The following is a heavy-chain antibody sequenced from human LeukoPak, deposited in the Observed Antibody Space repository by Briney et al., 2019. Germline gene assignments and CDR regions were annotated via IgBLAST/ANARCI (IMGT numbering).Heavy chain of an antibody. CDR2: ISYSGDT. CDR1: GDSSSTYY. CDR3: ARHGSSGSDYYYYAMDV. J-gene: IGHJ6*02. V-gene: IGHV4-59*08. Sequence: PSETLSLTCTVSGDSSSTYYWSWFRQPPGKGLEWIGHISYSGDTNYNPSLKSRVTISVDTSKNQFSLLLSSVTAADTAVYYCARHGSSGSDYYYYAMDVWGQGTTVTVSS. D-gene: IGHD1-26*01.